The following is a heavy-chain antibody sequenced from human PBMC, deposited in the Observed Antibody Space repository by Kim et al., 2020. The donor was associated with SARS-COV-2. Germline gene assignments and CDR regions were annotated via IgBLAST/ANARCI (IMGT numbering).Heavy chain of an antibody. CDR3: TTVSPAVRPYGMDV. J-gene: IGHJ6*02. Sequence: GGSLRLSCAASGFSFSHAWMSWVRQAPGKGLEWVGRIKSKTDGGTTDYAAPVKGRFTISRDDSKNTLYLQLNSLKTEDTAVYYCTTVSPAVRPYGMDVWGQGTTVTVSS. CDR1: GFSFSHAW. V-gene: IGHV3-15*01. CDR2: IKSKTDGGTT. D-gene: IGHD6-19*01.